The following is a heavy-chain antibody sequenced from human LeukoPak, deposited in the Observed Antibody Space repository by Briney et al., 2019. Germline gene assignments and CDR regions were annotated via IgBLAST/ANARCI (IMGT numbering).Heavy chain of an antibody. V-gene: IGHV4-39*07. CDR2: IYYSGST. CDR3: ARNSGYSSSWYLKFGMDV. D-gene: IGHD6-13*01. J-gene: IGHJ6*02. CDR1: VVSISSSYYY. Sequence: SETLSLTCTVSVVSISSSYYYWSWIRQPPGTGLEWIGRIYYSGSTYYNPSLKSRVTISVDTSKNQFSLKLSSVTAADTAVYYCARNSGYSSSWYLKFGMDVWGQGTTVTVSS.